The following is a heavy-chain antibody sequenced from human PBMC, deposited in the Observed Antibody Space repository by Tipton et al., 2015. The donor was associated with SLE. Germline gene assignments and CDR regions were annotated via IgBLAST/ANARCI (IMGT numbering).Heavy chain of an antibody. D-gene: IGHD4-23*01. V-gene: IGHV4-59*11. CDR3: AIGSCPSGGKLHI. CDR2: IYYNGST. J-gene: IGHJ4*02. CDR1: GGSISSHY. Sequence: LRLSCTVSGGSISSHYCSWTRQPPGKGLEWIGYIYYNGSTNYNPSLKSRVTISVDTSKNQFSLKLSSVTADDTDVYYCAIGSCPSGGKLHIWGQGSLVTVSS.